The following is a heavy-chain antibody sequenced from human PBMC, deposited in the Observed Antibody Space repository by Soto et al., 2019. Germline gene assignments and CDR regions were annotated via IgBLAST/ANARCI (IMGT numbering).Heavy chain of an antibody. CDR2: ISYDGRNK. CDR1: GFTFSSYA. CDR3: AKELERLFDY. J-gene: IGHJ4*02. Sequence: QVQLVESGGGVVQPGRSLRLSCAASGFTFSSYAMHWVRQAPGKGLEWVAVISYDGRNKYYADSVKGRFTISRDNAKNTLYLQRNSLRAEDTAVYYCAKELERLFDYWGQGTLVTVSS. D-gene: IGHD1-1*01. V-gene: IGHV3-30*04.